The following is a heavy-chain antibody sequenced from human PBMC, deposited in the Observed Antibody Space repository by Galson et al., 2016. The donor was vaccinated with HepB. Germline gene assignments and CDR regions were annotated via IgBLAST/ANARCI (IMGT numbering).Heavy chain of an antibody. V-gene: IGHV4-34*01. Sequence: SETLSLTCAVSGSSFSGYFWTWIRQAPGKGLEYIGDINSRGNTKYSPSLQSRVTISVDTSKSQFSLKLTSVTAADTAVYYCERDRFCADGICKGGWFDFWGQGTLVTVSS. CDR3: ERDRFCADGICKGGWFDF. CDR2: INSRGNT. J-gene: IGHJ5*01. D-gene: IGHD2-8*01. CDR1: GSSFSGYF.